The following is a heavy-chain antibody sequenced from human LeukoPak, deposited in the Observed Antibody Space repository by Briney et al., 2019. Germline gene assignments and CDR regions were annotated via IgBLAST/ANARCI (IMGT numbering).Heavy chain of an antibody. CDR3: ARAEPITMVRGVITPENFDY. Sequence: GGSLRLSCAASGFTFSSYSMNWVRQAPGKGLEWVSSISSSSSYIYYADSVKGRFTISRDNAKNSLYLQMNSLRAEDTAVCYCARAEPITMVRGVITPENFDYWGQRTLVTVSS. D-gene: IGHD3-10*01. CDR1: GFTFSSYS. V-gene: IGHV3-21*01. CDR2: ISSSSSYI. J-gene: IGHJ4*02.